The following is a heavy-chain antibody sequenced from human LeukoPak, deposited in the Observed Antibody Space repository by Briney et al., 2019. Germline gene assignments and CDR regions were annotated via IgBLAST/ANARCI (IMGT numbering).Heavy chain of an antibody. CDR1: GGSISSGSYY. Sequence: SETLSLTCTVSGGSISSGSYYWSWIRQPAGKGLEWIGRIYTSGSTNYNPSLKSRVTISVDTSKNQFSLKLSSVTAADTAVYYCARDPSSGSYYEPHDAFDIWGQGTMVTVSS. CDR2: IYTSGST. CDR3: ARDPSSGSYYEPHDAFDI. V-gene: IGHV4-61*02. J-gene: IGHJ3*02. D-gene: IGHD3-10*01.